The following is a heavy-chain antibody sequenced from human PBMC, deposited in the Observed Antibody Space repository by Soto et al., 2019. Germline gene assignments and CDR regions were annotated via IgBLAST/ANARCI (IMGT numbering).Heavy chain of an antibody. D-gene: IGHD3-10*01. CDR2: ISGSGGST. J-gene: IGHJ4*02. CDR3: AKTPYGSGSYYYDY. CDR1: GFTFSSYA. Sequence: GESLKISCAASGFTFSSYAMSWVRQAPGKGLEWVSAISGSGGSTYYADSVKGRFTISRDNSKNTLYLQMNSLRAEDTAVYYCAKTPYGSGSYYYDYWGQGTLVTVSS. V-gene: IGHV3-23*01.